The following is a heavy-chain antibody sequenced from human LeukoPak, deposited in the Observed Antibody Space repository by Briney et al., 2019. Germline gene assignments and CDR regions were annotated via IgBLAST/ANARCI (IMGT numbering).Heavy chain of an antibody. D-gene: IGHD6-13*01. Sequence: GASVKVSCKASGYTFTNYGFSWVRQAPGQGLEWMGWISAYNGNTNYAQKLQGRVTMTPATSTSTAYMELRSLRSEDTAVYYCARDGGIAAAGADSWGQGTLVTVSS. CDR1: GYTFTNYG. V-gene: IGHV1-18*01. CDR3: ARDGGIAAAGADS. CDR2: ISAYNGNT. J-gene: IGHJ4*02.